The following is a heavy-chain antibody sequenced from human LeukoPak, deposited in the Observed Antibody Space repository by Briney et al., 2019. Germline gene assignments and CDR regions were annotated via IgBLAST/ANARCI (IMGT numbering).Heavy chain of an antibody. CDR2: INPNIGGT. Sequence: GASVKVSCKASGYTFTGYYMHWVRQAPGQGLEWMGWINPNIGGTNYAQKFQGRVTMTRDTSISTAYMELSRLRSDDTAVYYCARDAGGGSSIDYSYYYYMDVWGKGTTVTISS. CDR1: GYTFTGYY. V-gene: IGHV1-2*02. CDR3: ARDAGGGSSIDYSYYYYMDV. D-gene: IGHD1-26*01. J-gene: IGHJ6*03.